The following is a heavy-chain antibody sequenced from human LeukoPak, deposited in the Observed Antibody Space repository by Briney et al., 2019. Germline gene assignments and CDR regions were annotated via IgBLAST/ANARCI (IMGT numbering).Heavy chain of an antibody. V-gene: IGHV4-38-2*01. CDR1: GYSLSSGYY. Sequence: SETLSLTCAVSGYSLSSGYYWGWIRQPPGKGLEWIGSIYHSGSTYYNPSLKSRVTISVDTSKNQFSLKLSSVTAADTAVYYCARTREYCGGDCYSLRYDAFDIWGQGTMVTVSS. CDR3: ARTREYCGGDCYSLRYDAFDI. CDR2: IYHSGST. J-gene: IGHJ3*02. D-gene: IGHD2-21*01.